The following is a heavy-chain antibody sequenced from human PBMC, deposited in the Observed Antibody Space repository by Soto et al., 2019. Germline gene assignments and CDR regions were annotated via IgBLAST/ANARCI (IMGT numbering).Heavy chain of an antibody. CDR3: ARRCSGGSCYLLDFDY. D-gene: IGHD2-15*01. CDR2: ISPNSGGT. J-gene: IGHJ4*02. Sequence: ASVKVSCKASGYTFTGYYMHWVRQAPGQGLEWMGWISPNSGGTNYAQKFQGRVTMTRDTSISTAYMELSRLRSDDAAVYYCARRCSGGSCYLLDFDYWGQGTLVTVSS. V-gene: IGHV1-2*02. CDR1: GYTFTGYY.